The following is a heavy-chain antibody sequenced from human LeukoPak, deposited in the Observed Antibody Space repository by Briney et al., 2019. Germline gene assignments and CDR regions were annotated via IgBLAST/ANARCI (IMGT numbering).Heavy chain of an antibody. V-gene: IGHV5-51*01. Sequence: GEALKIPCKGSGYSFTSYWIGWVRQMPGHGLEGRGVIYPGYYDTRFSQSFQGQLTISADKSISTAYLQWSSLNASDTAMYYCAKPQGGWTGITMVRGVIAAFDIWGQGTMVTVSS. CDR2: IYPGYYDT. CDR1: GYSFTSYW. D-gene: IGHD3-10*01. CDR3: AKPQGGWTGITMVRGVIAAFDI. J-gene: IGHJ3*02.